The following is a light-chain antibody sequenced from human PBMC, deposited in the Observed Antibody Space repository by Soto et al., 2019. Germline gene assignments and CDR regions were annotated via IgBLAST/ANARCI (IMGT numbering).Light chain of an antibody. J-gene: IGKJ4*01. CDR1: QSVSSSY. CDR2: DAS. Sequence: EIMLTHSLGTLSLSPLEGATLYCSASQSVSSSYLAWYQQKPGQAPRLLIYDASNRATGIPTRFSGSRSGAEFTLTINSLQSEDFAVYYCQPYNNWPLTFGGGTEVDI. V-gene: IGKV3D-15*01. CDR3: QPYNNWPLT.